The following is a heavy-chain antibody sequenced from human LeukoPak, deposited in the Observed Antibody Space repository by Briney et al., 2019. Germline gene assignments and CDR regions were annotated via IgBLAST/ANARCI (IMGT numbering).Heavy chain of an antibody. CDR2: IYTSGST. D-gene: IGHD4-17*01. Sequence: SETLSLTCTVSGGSISSGDYYWSWIRQPAGKGLEWIGRIYTSGSTNYNPSLKSRVTISVDTSKNQFSLKLSSVTAADTAVYYCARREDGDYEGGAFDIWGQGTMVTVSS. CDR1: GGSISSGDYY. J-gene: IGHJ3*02. CDR3: ARREDGDYEGGAFDI. V-gene: IGHV4-61*02.